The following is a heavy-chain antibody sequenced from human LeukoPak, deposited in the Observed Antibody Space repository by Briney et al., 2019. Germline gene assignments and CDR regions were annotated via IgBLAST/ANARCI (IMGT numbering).Heavy chain of an antibody. CDR3: ARGDAFDI. J-gene: IGHJ3*02. CDR2: ISSSSSYI. Sequence: GGSLGLSCAASGFTFSSYSMNWAPHAPGRGLEWVSSISSSSSYIYYADSVKGRFTISRDNAKNSLYLQMNSLRAEDTAVYYCARGDAFDIWGQGTMVTVSS. CDR1: GFTFSSYS. V-gene: IGHV3-21*01.